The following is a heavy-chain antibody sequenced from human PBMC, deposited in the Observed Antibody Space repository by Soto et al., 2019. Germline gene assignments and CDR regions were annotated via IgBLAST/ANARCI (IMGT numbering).Heavy chain of an antibody. CDR3: AKGFDYGDTKHIGH. CDR2: ITNTGITT. V-gene: IGHV3-23*01. J-gene: IGHJ4*02. CDR1: GFDFSTHA. D-gene: IGHD4-17*01. Sequence: GGSLRLSCAASGFDFSTHALTWVRQAPGKGLEWLSSITNTGITTHYADSVKGRFTISRENSRNTLHLQLNNLRVDDTAVYYCAKGFDYGDTKHIGHWGQGTLVTVPS.